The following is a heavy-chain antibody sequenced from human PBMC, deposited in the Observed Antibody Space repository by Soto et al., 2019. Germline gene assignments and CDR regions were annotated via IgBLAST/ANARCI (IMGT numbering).Heavy chain of an antibody. Sequence: QVQLVQSGAEVKKPWASVKVSCKASGYTFINYGLSWVRQAPGQGLEWMGRISAYNADTNYAQKLQGRVTMTTDTSTSTAYMELRSPRSDDTAVYYCAGRSDHASFDFWGQGTLVTVSS. V-gene: IGHV1-18*01. CDR3: AGRSDHASFDF. J-gene: IGHJ4*02. D-gene: IGHD2-2*01. CDR2: ISAYNADT. CDR1: GYTFINYG.